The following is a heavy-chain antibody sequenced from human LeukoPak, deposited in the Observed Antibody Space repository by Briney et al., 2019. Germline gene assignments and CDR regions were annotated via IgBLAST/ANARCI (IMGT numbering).Heavy chain of an antibody. CDR1: GFSFSSYW. CDR2: XKNDGSGT. V-gene: IGHV3-74*01. CDR3: TRDAVTSMFD. Sequence: GGSLRLSCAGSGFSFSSYWXXXXXQVPGKGXVWVSRXKNDGSGTTYADSVKGRFTISRDNAKNTLYLQMNSLRVEDTAIYYCTRDAVTSMFDWGQGTLVTVSS. D-gene: IGHD3-10*02. J-gene: IGHJ4*02.